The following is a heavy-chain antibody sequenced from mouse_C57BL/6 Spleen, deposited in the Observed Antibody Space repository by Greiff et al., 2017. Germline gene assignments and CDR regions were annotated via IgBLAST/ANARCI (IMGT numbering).Heavy chain of an antibody. Sequence: EVNVVESGEGLVKPGGSLKLSCAASGFTFSSYAMSWVRQTPEKRLEWVAYISSGGDYIYYADTVKGRFTISRDNARNTLYLQMSSLKSEDTAMYYCTRVYGNYAMDYWGQGTSVTVSS. J-gene: IGHJ4*01. D-gene: IGHD2-1*01. CDR1: GFTFSSYA. CDR3: TRVYGNYAMDY. CDR2: ISSGGDYI. V-gene: IGHV5-9-1*02.